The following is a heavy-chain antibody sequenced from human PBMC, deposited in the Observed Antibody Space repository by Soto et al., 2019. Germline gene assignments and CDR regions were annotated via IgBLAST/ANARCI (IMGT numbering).Heavy chain of an antibody. CDR1: GFTFDDYT. CDR3: AKDGGYSRGWYRGIDY. J-gene: IGHJ4*02. V-gene: IGHV3-43*01. CDR2: ISWDGGST. Sequence: GGSLRLSCAASGFTFDDYTMHWVRQAPGKGLEWVSLISWDGGSTYYADSVKGRFTISRDNSKNSLYLQMNSLRTEDTALYYSAKDGGYSRGWYRGIDYWGQGTLVTVSS. D-gene: IGHD6-19*01.